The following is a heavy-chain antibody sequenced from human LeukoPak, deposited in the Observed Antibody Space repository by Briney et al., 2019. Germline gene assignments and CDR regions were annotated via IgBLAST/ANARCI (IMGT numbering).Heavy chain of an antibody. CDR1: GFTVDSNY. V-gene: IGHV3-53*01. CDR3: ARGNPYCGGDCYLDY. D-gene: IGHD2-21*02. Sequence: GGSLRLSCAASGFTVDSNYLSWVRQAPGKGLEWVSTIYTGGNTYYAASVKGRFTISRDNSKNTLYLQMNSLRAEDTAVYYCARGNPYCGGDCYLDYWGQGTLVTVSS. J-gene: IGHJ4*02. CDR2: IYTGGNT.